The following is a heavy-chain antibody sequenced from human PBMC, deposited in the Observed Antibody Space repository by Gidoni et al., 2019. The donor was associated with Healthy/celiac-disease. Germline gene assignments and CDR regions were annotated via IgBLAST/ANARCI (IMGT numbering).Heavy chain of an antibody. CDR1: GFTFSSYA. CDR3: AKDKAGYDYIWGSYRYFDY. V-gene: IGHV3-23*01. CDR2: ISGSGGST. D-gene: IGHD3-16*02. Sequence: EVQLLESGGGLVQPGGSLRLSCAASGFTFSSYAMRWVRQAPGKGLEWVSAISGSGGSTYYADSVKGRFTISRDNSKNTLYLQMNSLRAEDTAVYYCAKDKAGYDYIWGSYRYFDYWGQGTLVTVSS. J-gene: IGHJ4*02.